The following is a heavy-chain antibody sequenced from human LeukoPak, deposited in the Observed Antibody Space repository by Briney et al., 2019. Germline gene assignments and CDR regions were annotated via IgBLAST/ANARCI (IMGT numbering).Heavy chain of an antibody. Sequence: PGGSLRLSCAASGFTFSNAWMSWVRQAPGKGLEWVGRIKSKTDGGTTDYAAPVKGRFTISRDDSKNTLYLQMNSLKTEDTAVYYCTTDRRYYDYVWGSYRSLHFDYWGQGTLVTVPS. J-gene: IGHJ4*02. CDR3: TTDRRYYDYVWGSYRSLHFDY. D-gene: IGHD3-16*02. CDR1: GFTFSNAW. CDR2: IKSKTDGGTT. V-gene: IGHV3-15*01.